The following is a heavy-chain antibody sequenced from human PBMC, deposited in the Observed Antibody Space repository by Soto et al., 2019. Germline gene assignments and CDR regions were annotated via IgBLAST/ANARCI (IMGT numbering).Heavy chain of an antibody. Sequence: AGGSLRLSCAASGFTFSSYGMHWVRQAPGKGLEWVAVIWYDGSNKYYADSVKGRFTISRDNSKNTLYLQMDSLRAEDTAVYYCARERYYYGSGSSYYYYYYYGMDVWGQGTTVT. D-gene: IGHD3-10*01. CDR2: IWYDGSNK. J-gene: IGHJ6*02. CDR3: ARERYYYGSGSSYYYYYYYGMDV. CDR1: GFTFSSYG. V-gene: IGHV3-33*01.